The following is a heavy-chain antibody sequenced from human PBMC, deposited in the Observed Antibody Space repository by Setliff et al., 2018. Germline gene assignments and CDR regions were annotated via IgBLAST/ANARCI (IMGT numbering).Heavy chain of an antibody. J-gene: IGHJ4*02. V-gene: IGHV3-15*01. Sequence: RLSCTASGFTFSNAWMTWVRQAPGKGLEWVGRIRSKTDGGTTDYAAPVKGRFTISRDDSKNTMYLQMNSLRAEDTAVYYCAKDDAGYCSGGSCYAPFDYWGQGTLVTVSS. D-gene: IGHD2-15*01. CDR1: GFTFSNAW. CDR2: IRSKTDGGTT. CDR3: AKDDAGYCSGGSCYAPFDY.